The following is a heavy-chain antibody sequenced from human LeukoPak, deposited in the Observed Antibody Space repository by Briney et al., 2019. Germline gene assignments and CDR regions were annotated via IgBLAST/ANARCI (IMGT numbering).Heavy chain of an antibody. CDR3: AREGATVSHSFDY. CDR1: GFTFSSYG. Sequence: GRSLRLSCAASGFTFSSYGMHWVRQAPGKGLEWVAVIWYDGSNKYYADSVKGRFTISRDNSKNTLYLQMNSPRAEDTAVYYCAREGATVSHSFDYWGQGTLVTVSS. CDR2: IWYDGSNK. V-gene: IGHV3-33*01. J-gene: IGHJ4*02. D-gene: IGHD4-17*01.